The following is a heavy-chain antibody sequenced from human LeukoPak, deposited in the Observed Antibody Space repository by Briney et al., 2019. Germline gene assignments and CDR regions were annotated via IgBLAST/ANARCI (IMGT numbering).Heavy chain of an antibody. CDR2: ISWNSGSI. V-gene: IGHV3-9*01. Sequence: SGGSLRLSCAASGFTFDDYAMHWVRQAPGKGLEWDSGISWNSGSIGYADSVKGRFTISRDNAKNSLYLQMNSLRAEDTALYYCAKDYGSGSPYWYFDLWGRGTLVTVSS. CDR3: AKDYGSGSPYWYFDL. J-gene: IGHJ2*01. D-gene: IGHD3-10*01. CDR1: GFTFDDYA.